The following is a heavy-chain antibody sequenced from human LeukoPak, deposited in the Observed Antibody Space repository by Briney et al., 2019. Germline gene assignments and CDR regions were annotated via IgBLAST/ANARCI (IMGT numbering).Heavy chain of an antibody. CDR2: MNPNSGNT. CDR3: ARDQPEYDSSGSAFDY. Sequence: ASVKVSCKASGYTFTSYDINWVRQATGQGLEWMGWMNPNSGNTGYAQKFQGRVTMTRNTSISTAYMELSSLRSADTAVYYCARDQPEYDSSGSAFDYWGQGTLVTVSS. CDR1: GYTFTSYD. D-gene: IGHD3-22*01. V-gene: IGHV1-8*01. J-gene: IGHJ4*02.